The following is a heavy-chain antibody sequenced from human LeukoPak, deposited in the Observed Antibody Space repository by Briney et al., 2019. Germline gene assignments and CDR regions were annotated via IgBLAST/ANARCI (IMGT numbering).Heavy chain of an antibody. D-gene: IGHD3-22*01. CDR1: GFTFSSYA. V-gene: IGHV3-23*01. Sequence: TGGSLRLSCAASGFTFSSYAMNWVRQAPGKGLEWVSAISGSGGSTYYADSVKGRFTISRDNSKNTLYLQMNSLRAEDTAVYFCAKRYYQVSSGYLGSIDYWGQGTLVTVSS. CDR3: AKRYYQVSSGYLGSIDY. CDR2: ISGSGGST. J-gene: IGHJ4*02.